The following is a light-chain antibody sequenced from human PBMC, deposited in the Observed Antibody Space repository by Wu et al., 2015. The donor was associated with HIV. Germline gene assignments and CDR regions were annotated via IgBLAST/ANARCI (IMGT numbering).Light chain of an antibody. Sequence: EIVMTQSPATLPVSPGERATLSCRASQSVSGKLAWYQQKPGQAPRLLIYGASRRATGISATFSGSGSGTEFTLTISSLQSEDFALYYCQQYSYWPVTFGQGTRLEI. CDR1: QSVSGK. V-gene: IGKV3-15*01. CDR2: GAS. CDR3: QQYSYWPVT. J-gene: IGKJ5*01.